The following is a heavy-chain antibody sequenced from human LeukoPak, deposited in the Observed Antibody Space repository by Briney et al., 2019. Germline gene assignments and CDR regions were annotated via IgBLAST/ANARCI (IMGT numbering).Heavy chain of an antibody. Sequence: GGSLRLSCAASGFNFNKYDMTWARQAPGKGLEWVSTITGRSDKTYYTHSLKGRVATSTDTSTSTLYMQMNSLRAEDTALYYGAKGGWLDDLGQGALVTVSS. J-gene: IGHJ4*02. CDR2: ITGRSDKT. V-gene: IGHV3-23*01. D-gene: IGHD6-19*01. CDR3: AKGGWLDD. CDR1: GFNFNKYD.